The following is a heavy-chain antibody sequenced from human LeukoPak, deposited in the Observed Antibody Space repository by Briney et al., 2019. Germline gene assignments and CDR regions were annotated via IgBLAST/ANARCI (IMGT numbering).Heavy chain of an antibody. J-gene: IGHJ4*02. CDR2: ISGSGST. CDR1: GFTVNSNY. D-gene: IGHD6-19*01. V-gene: IGHV3-23*01. Sequence: HPGGSLRLSCAASGFTVNSNYMSWVRQAPGKGLEWVSAISGSGSTYYADSVKGRFTISRDISKNTLYLQMNSLRAEDTAVYYCAKGPLIEVAGTTWDHWGQGTLVTVSS. CDR3: AKGPLIEVAGTTWDH.